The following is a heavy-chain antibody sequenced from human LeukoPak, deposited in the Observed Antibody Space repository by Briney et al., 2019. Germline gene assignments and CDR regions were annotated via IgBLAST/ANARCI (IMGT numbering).Heavy chain of an antibody. D-gene: IGHD3-10*01. CDR3: AGGSGTYSPDY. CDR1: GFAFSSYA. Sequence: GGSLRLSCVASGFAFSSYAMHWVRQAPGKGLEYVSGISSNGGSTYYANSVKCRFTISRDKSKNTLYLQMGSLRAEDMAVYYCAGGSGTYSPDYWGQGTLVTVSS. J-gene: IGHJ4*02. V-gene: IGHV3-64*01. CDR2: ISSNGGST.